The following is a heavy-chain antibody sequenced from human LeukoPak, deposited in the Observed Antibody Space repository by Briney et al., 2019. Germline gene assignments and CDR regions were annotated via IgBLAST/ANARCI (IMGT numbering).Heavy chain of an antibody. V-gene: IGHV4-31*03. CDR1: GGSISSGGYY. D-gene: IGHD3-10*01. CDR3: ARETYGSGSSY. CDR2: IYYSGST. Sequence: SQTLSLTCTVSGGSISSGGYYWSWIRQHPGKGLEWIGYIYYSGSTYYNPSLKSRVTISIDTSKNQFSLKLSSVTAADTAVYYCARETYGSGSSYWGQGTLVTVSS. J-gene: IGHJ4*02.